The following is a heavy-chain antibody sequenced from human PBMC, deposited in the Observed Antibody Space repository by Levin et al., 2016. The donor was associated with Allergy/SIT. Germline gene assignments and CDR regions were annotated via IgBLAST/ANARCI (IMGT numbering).Heavy chain of an antibody. Sequence: SVKVSCKASGGTFSSYAISWVRQAPGQGLEWMGGIIPIFGTANYAQKFQGRVTITADESTSTAYMELSSLRSEDTAVYYCAREGSGSYFWFDPWGQGTLVTVSS. D-gene: IGHD1-26*01. V-gene: IGHV1-69*13. J-gene: IGHJ5*02. CDR2: IIPIFGTA. CDR1: GGTFSSYA. CDR3: AREGSGSYFWFDP.